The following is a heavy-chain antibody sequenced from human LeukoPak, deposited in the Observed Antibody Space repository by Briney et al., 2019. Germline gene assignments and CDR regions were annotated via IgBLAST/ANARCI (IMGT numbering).Heavy chain of an antibody. J-gene: IGHJ4*02. D-gene: IGHD6-6*01. V-gene: IGHV4-59*01. CDR2: IYYSGST. CDR3: ARTLSEYSSSSLGY. Sequence: SETLSLTCTASGGSISSYYRSWIRQPPGKGLEWIGYIYYSGSTNYNPSLKSRVTISVDTSKNQFSLKLSSVTAADTAVYYCARTLSEYSSSSLGYWGQGTLVTVSS. CDR1: GGSISSYY.